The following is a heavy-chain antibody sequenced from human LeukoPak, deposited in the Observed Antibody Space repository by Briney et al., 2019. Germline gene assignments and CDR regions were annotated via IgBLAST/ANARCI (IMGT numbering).Heavy chain of an antibody. CDR3: ARDQDYYGSGSYGPDY. V-gene: IGHV4-39*02. CDR2: IYYSGST. J-gene: IGHJ4*02. CDR1: GGSISSSSYY. Sequence: SETLSLTCTVSGGSISSSSYYWGWIRQPPGKGLEWIGSIYYSGSTYYNPSLKSRVTISVDTSKNQFSLKLSSVAAADTAVYYCARDQDYYGSGSYGPDYWGQGILVTVSS. D-gene: IGHD3-10*01.